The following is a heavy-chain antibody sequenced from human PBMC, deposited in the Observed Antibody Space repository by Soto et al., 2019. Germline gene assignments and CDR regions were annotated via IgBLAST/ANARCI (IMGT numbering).Heavy chain of an antibody. CDR1: GYTFTSYY. D-gene: IGHD6-19*01. CDR3: ARDQYSGGWGGGDY. Sequence: QVQLVQSGAEVKKPGASVKVSCKASGYTFTSYYMHWVRQAPGQGLEWMGIINPSGGSTSYAQKSQGRVTXXRXTXXSTVYMELGSLRSAGTAVYYCARDQYSGGWGGGDYWGQGTLVTVSS. CDR2: INPSGGST. V-gene: IGHV1-46*03. J-gene: IGHJ4*02.